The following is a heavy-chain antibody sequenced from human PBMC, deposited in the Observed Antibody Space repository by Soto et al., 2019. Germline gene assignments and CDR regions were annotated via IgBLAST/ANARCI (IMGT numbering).Heavy chain of an antibody. V-gene: IGHV4-30-4*01. CDR2: IYYSGST. CDR3: ARDTGEYCSSTSCGKLDY. J-gene: IGHJ4*02. Sequence: SSETLALTCTVSGGSISSGDYYWSWIRQPPGKGLEWIGYIYYSGSTYYNPSLKSRVTISVDTSKNQFSLKLSSVTAADTAVYYCARDTGEYCSSTSCGKLDYWGQGTLVTVSS. D-gene: IGHD2-2*01. CDR1: GGSISSGDYY.